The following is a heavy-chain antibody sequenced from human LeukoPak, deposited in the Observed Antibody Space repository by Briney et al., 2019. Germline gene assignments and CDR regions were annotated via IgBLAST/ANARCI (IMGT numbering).Heavy chain of an antibody. D-gene: IGHD5-24*01. CDR1: GYTFTGYY. CDR2: INPNSGGT. Sequence: ASVKVSCKASGYTFTGYYMHWVRQAPGQGLKWMGWINPNSGGTNYAQKFQGRVTMTRDTSISTAYMELSRLRSDDTAVYYCARRSSRGDGYNYEYYFDYWGQGTLVTVSS. J-gene: IGHJ4*02. V-gene: IGHV1-2*02. CDR3: ARRSSRGDGYNYEYYFDY.